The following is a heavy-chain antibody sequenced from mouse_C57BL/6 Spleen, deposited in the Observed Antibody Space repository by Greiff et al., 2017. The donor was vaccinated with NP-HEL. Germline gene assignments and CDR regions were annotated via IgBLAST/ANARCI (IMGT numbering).Heavy chain of an antibody. CDR1: GFTFTDYY. D-gene: IGHD1-1*01. V-gene: IGHV7-3*01. Sequence: EVKLVESGGGLVQPGGSLSLSCAASGFTFTDYYMSWVRQPPGKALEWLGFIRNKANGYTTEYSASVKGRFTISRDNSQSILYLQMNALRAEDSATYYGARYMGNYGSSYGYFDVWGTGTTVTVSS. CDR2: IRNKANGYTT. CDR3: ARYMGNYGSSYGYFDV. J-gene: IGHJ1*03.